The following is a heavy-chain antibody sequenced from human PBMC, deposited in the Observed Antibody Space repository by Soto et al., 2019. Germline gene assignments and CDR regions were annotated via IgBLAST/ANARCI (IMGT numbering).Heavy chain of an antibody. J-gene: IGHJ4*02. CDR1: GGSISSGDYN. Sequence: QVQLQESGPGLVKPSQTLSLTCTVSGGSISSGDYNWSWIRQHPGKGLEWIGYIYYSGSTYYNPSLKRRITISVDTSKNQFSLKLSSVTAADTAVYYCARDQYSGFQFHYWGQGTLVTVSS. V-gene: IGHV4-31*03. D-gene: IGHD5-12*01. CDR3: ARDQYSGFQFHY. CDR2: IYYSGST.